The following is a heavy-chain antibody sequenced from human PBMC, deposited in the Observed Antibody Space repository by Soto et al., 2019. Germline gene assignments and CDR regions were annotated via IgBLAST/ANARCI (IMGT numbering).Heavy chain of an antibody. CDR3: AYSSTPFDY. D-gene: IGHD6-13*01. V-gene: IGHV3-23*01. J-gene: IGHJ4*02. CDR1: GFTFSSYA. Sequence: VQLLESGGGLVQPGGSLRLSCAGSGFTFSSYAMSWVRQAPGKGLEWVSAISGSGGSTYYADSVKGRFPISRDNSKHTLYLQMNSLRAEDTAVYYCAYSSTPFDYWGQGTLVTVSS. CDR2: ISGSGGST.